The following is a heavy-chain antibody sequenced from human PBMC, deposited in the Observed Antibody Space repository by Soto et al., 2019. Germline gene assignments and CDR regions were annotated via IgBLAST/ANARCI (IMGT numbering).Heavy chain of an antibody. CDR2: ISYDGSNK. CDR1: GFTFSSYG. J-gene: IGHJ4*02. Sequence: HPGGSLRLSCAASGFTFSSYGMHWVRQAPGKGLEWVAVISYDGSNKYYADSVKGRFTISRDNSKNTLYLQMNSLRAEDTAVYYCAKDKYSSGWYGYYDYWGQGTLVTVSS. D-gene: IGHD6-19*01. V-gene: IGHV3-30*18. CDR3: AKDKYSSGWYGYYDY.